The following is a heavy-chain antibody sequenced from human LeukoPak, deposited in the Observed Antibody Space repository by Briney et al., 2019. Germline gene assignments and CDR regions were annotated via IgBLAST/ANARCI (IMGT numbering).Heavy chain of an antibody. V-gene: IGHV1-69*04. J-gene: IGHJ4*02. Sequence: GGSLRLSCAASGFTFSSYAISWVRQAPGQGLEWMGRIIPILGIANYAQKFQGRVTITADKSTSTAYMELSSLRSEDTAVYYCARVKGSIAVDRFDYWGQGTLVTVSS. CDR1: GFTFSSYA. CDR2: IIPILGIA. CDR3: ARVKGSIAVDRFDY. D-gene: IGHD6-19*01.